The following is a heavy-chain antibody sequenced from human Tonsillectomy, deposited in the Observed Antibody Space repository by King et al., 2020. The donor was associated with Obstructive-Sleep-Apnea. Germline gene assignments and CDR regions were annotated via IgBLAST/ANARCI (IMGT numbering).Heavy chain of an antibody. D-gene: IGHD6-13*01. CDR3: AGMSLPASGADYALDV. Sequence: LQLQESGPGLVKPSETLSLTCTVSGGSISSSSYYWGWIRQPPGKGLEWIGSICYSGSTYYNPSLKSRVTISIDTSKNQFSLKLSSVNAADTALYYCAGMSLPASGADYALDVWGQGTTVTVS. CDR2: ICYSGST. J-gene: IGHJ6*02. CDR1: GGSISSSSYY. V-gene: IGHV4-39*07.